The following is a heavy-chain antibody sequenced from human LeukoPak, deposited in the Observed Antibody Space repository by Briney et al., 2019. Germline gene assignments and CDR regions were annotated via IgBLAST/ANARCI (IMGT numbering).Heavy chain of an antibody. CDR2: ISGSGDST. V-gene: IGHV3-23*01. CDR1: GFTFNTYA. D-gene: IGHD6-19*01. Sequence: PGGSLRLSCAASGFTFNTYAMNCVRQAPGKGLEWVSTISGSGDSTYFADSVKGRFTISRDNSKNTLYLQMSSLRAEDTAVYYCAKSPDVAGTGRFDYWGQGTLVTVSS. J-gene: IGHJ4*02. CDR3: AKSPDVAGTGRFDY.